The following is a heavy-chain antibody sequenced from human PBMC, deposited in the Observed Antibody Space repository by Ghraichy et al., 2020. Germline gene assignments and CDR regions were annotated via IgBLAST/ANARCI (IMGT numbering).Heavy chain of an antibody. Sequence: GSLRLSCAASGFTFSSYWMSWVRQAPGKGLEWVANIKQDGSEKYYVDSVKGRFTISRDNAKNSLYLQMNSLRAEDTAVYYCARDSFYGSGIYDYWGQGTLVTVSS. J-gene: IGHJ4*02. CDR3: ARDSFYGSGIYDY. CDR2: IKQDGSEK. V-gene: IGHV3-7*01. D-gene: IGHD3-10*01. CDR1: GFTFSSYW.